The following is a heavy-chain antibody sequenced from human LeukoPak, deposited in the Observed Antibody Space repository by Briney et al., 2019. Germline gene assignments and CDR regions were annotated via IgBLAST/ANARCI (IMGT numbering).Heavy chain of an antibody. D-gene: IGHD5-18*01. CDR3: ASFTKEWIQLFDY. V-gene: IGHV3-7*01. CDR1: GFTFSSYW. Sequence: GGSLRLSCAASGFTFSSYWMSWVRQAPGKGLEWVANIKQDGSEKYYVDSVKGRFIISRDNAKNSLYLQMNSLRAEDTAVYYCASFTKEWIQLFDYWGQGTLVTVSS. CDR2: IKQDGSEK. J-gene: IGHJ4*02.